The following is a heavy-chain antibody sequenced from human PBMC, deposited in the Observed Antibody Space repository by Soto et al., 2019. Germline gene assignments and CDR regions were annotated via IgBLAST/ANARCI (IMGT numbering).Heavy chain of an antibody. V-gene: IGHV4-59*08. Sequence: QVQLQESGPGLVKPSETLSLTCTVSGGSISSYYWSWIRQPPGKGLEWIGYIYYSGSTNYNPSLTSRVTISVDTSKNQFSLKLSSVTAADTAVYYCARHFTYYDILTGYYASDAFDIWGQGTMVTVSS. CDR1: GGSISSYY. J-gene: IGHJ3*02. D-gene: IGHD3-9*01. CDR3: ARHFTYYDILTGYYASDAFDI. CDR2: IYYSGST.